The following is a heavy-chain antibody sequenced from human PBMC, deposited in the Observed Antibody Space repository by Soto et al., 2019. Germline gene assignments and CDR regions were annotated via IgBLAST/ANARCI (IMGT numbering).Heavy chain of an antibody. Sequence: SETLSLTCTVSGGSISSSSYYWGWIRQPPGKGLEWIGSIYYSGSTYYNPSLKSRVTISVDTSKNQFSLKLSSVTAADTAVYYCARHAYNWNYLRLAKDYYYYGMDVWGQGTTVTVSS. J-gene: IGHJ6*02. CDR2: IYYSGST. V-gene: IGHV4-39*01. CDR3: ARHAYNWNYLRLAKDYYYYGMDV. CDR1: GGSISSSSYY. D-gene: IGHD1-7*01.